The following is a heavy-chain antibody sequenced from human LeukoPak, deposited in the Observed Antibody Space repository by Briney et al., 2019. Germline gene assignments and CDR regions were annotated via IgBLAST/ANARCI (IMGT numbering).Heavy chain of an antibody. CDR2: IYSGGST. CDR3: ARRAGDYSHPYDY. J-gene: IGHJ4*02. Sequence: GGSLRLSCAASGLTVSSNCMSWVRQAPGEGLEWVSFIYSGGSTYYTDSVKGRFTISRDNSKNTLYLKMNTPRAEDTAVYYCARRAGDYSHPYDYWGQGILVTVSS. D-gene: IGHD3-22*01. CDR1: GLTVSSNC. V-gene: IGHV3-53*01.